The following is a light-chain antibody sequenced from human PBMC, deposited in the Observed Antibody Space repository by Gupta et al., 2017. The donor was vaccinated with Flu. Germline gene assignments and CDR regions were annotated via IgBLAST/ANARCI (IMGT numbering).Light chain of an antibody. Sequence: DIQMTQSPSTLSASVGDRVTITCRASQSINRWLAWYQQKPGKAPNLLIYTASTLKFGVPSRFGGSGSGTEFTLIISSPQPDDFATYYCQQYITYPWTFGQGTKVEI. CDR3: QQYITYPWT. CDR1: QSINRW. J-gene: IGKJ1*01. V-gene: IGKV1-5*03. CDR2: TAS.